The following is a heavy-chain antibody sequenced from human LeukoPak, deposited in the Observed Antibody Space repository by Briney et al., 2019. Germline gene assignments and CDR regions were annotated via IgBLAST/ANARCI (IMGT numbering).Heavy chain of an antibody. D-gene: IGHD6-13*01. J-gene: IGHJ4*02. Sequence: SETLSLTCAVSGGSPRSYYWSWVRQPAGKGREWIGRIYTRVSTNYNPSLKHRLTMAEDTSKNQFSLKLSSVTAADTAVYYCARDEGYSSSSPYYWGQGTLVTVPS. V-gene: IGHV4-4*07. CDR3: ARDEGYSSSSPYY. CDR1: GGSPRSYY. CDR2: IYTRVST.